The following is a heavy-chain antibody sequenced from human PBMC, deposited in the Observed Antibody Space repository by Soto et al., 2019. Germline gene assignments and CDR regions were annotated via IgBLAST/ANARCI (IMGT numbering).Heavy chain of an antibody. CDR1: GDSVSSNSAA. J-gene: IGHJ4*02. CDR3: AREDLGYCSGGSCYYFDY. V-gene: IGHV6-1*01. D-gene: IGHD2-15*01. Sequence: SQTLSLTCAISGDSVSSNSAAWNWIRQSPSRGLEWLGRTYYRSKWYNDYAVSVKSRITINPDTSKNQFSLQLNSVTPEDTAVYYFAREDLGYCSGGSCYYFDYWGQGTLVTVSS. CDR2: TYYRSKWYN.